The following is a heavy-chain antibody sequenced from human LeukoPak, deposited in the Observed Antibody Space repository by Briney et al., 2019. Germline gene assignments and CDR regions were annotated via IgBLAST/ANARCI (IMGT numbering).Heavy chain of an antibody. CDR3: ARDLGSGYDYGFYY. CDR2: IYYSGST. D-gene: IGHD5-12*01. CDR1: GGSISSGGYY. J-gene: IGHJ4*02. V-gene: IGHV4-31*03. Sequence: SGTLSLTCTVSGGSISSGGYYWRWIRQHPGKGLEWIGYIYYSGSTYYNPSLKSRVTISVDTSKNQFSLKLSSVTAADTAVYYCARDLGSGYDYGFYYWGQGTLVTVSS.